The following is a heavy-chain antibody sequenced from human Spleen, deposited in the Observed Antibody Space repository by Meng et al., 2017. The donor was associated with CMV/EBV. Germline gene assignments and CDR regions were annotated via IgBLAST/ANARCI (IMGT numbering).Heavy chain of an antibody. D-gene: IGHD2-2*01. CDR1: GGTFRNYA. CDR2: IVPFFGPA. CDR3: ARDRDILIVPSAPDY. Sequence: SGGTFRNYAISWVRQAPGQGLEWMGGIVPFFGPANYPQKFQGRITITTDESMSTAYVELNSLRSDDTAVYYCARDRDILIVPSAPDYWGQGTLVTVSS. V-gene: IGHV1-69*05. J-gene: IGHJ4*02.